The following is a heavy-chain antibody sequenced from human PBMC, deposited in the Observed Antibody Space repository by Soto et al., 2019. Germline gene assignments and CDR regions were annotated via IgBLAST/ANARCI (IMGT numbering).Heavy chain of an antibody. CDR3: ASYSSSSPYYYYGMDV. V-gene: IGHV5-51*01. J-gene: IGHJ6*02. CDR1: GYSFTSYW. D-gene: IGHD6-6*01. Sequence: GESLKISCKGSGYSFTSYWIGWVRQMPGKGLEWMGIIYPGDSDTRYSPSFQGQVTISADKSISTAYLQWSSLKASDTAMYYCASYSSSSPYYYYGMDVWGQGTTVTVSS. CDR2: IYPGDSDT.